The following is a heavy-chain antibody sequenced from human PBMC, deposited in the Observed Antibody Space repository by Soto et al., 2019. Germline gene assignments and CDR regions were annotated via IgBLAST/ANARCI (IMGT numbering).Heavy chain of an antibody. CDR1: GGTFSSYA. Sequence: QVQLVQSGAEVKKPGSSVKVSCKASGGTFSSYAISWVRQAPGQGLEWMGGIIPISGTANYAQKFQGRVTITADESTSTAYMDLSSRRSEDTAVYYCARSQGSSTSLEIYYYYYYGMDVWGQGTTVTVSS. V-gene: IGHV1-69*01. D-gene: IGHD2-2*01. J-gene: IGHJ6*02. CDR2: IIPISGTA. CDR3: ARSQGSSTSLEIYYYYYYGMDV.